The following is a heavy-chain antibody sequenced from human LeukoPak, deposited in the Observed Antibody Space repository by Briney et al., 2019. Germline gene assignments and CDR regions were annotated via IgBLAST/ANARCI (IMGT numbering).Heavy chain of an antibody. CDR2: IKQDGSEK. J-gene: IGHJ4*02. D-gene: IGHD2-15*01. Sequence: GGSLRLSCAASGFTFSSYWMSWVRQAPGKGLEWVAIIKQDGSEKYYVDSVKGRFTISRDNAKTSLYLQMNSLRTEETGGEFCARDNGGMVPFDYWGQGTLVTVSS. V-gene: IGHV3-7*03. CDR1: GFTFSSYW. CDR3: ARDNGGMVPFDY.